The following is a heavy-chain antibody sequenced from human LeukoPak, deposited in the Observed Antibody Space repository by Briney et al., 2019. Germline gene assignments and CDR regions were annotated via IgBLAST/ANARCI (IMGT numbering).Heavy chain of an antibody. J-gene: IGHJ4*02. V-gene: IGHV1-69*13. CDR1: GGTFSSYA. CDR3: ARIKGDYFDY. Sequence: ASVKVSCKASGGTFSSYAISWVRQAPGQGLEWMGGIIPIFGTANYAQKFQGRVTITADESTSTAYIELRSLRSDDTAVYYCARIKGDYFDYWGQGTLVTVSS. CDR2: IIPIFGTA.